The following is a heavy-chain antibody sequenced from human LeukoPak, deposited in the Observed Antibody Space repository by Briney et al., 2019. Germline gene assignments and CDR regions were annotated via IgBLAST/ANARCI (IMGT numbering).Heavy chain of an antibody. CDR1: GFTFSSYA. V-gene: IGHV3-30*04. CDR3: ARAHGITYGMDV. Sequence: PGRSLRLSCAASGFTFSSYAVHWVRQAPGKGLEWVAVISYDGSNKYYADSVKGRFTISRDNSKNTLYLQMNSLRAEDTAVYYCARAHGITYGMDVWGQGTTVTVSS. D-gene: IGHD3-10*01. CDR2: ISYDGSNK. J-gene: IGHJ6*02.